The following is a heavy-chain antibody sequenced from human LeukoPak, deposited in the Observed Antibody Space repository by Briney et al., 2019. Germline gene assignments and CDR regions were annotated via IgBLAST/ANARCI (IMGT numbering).Heavy chain of an antibody. CDR3: AKDHSYDFWSGTPATLYMDV. D-gene: IGHD3-3*01. J-gene: IGHJ6*03. V-gene: IGHV3-30*02. CDR2: IRYDGSNK. CDR1: GFTFSSYG. Sequence: GGSLRLSCAASGFTFSSYGMHWVRQAPGKGLEWVAFIRYDGSNKYYADSVKGRFTISRDNSKNTLYLQMNSLRAEDTAVYYCAKDHSYDFWSGTPATLYMDVWGKGTTVTVSS.